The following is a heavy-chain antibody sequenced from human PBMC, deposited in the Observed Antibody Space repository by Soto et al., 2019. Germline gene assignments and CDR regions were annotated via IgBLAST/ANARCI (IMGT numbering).Heavy chain of an antibody. V-gene: IGHV4-39*01. CDR2: IYYSGST. D-gene: IGHD6-19*01. J-gene: IGHJ4*02. Sequence: QLQLQESGPGLVKPSETLSLTCTVSGGSISSSSYYWGWIRQPPGKGLEWIGSIYYSGSTYYNPSLKSRVTISVDTSKNQFSRKLSSVTAADTAVYYCAMRSDPEQWLVTPDYWGQGTLVTVSS. CDR1: GGSISSSSYY. CDR3: AMRSDPEQWLVTPDY.